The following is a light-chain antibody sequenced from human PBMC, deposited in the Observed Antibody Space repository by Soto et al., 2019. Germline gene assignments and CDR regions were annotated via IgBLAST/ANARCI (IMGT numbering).Light chain of an antibody. J-gene: IGKJ4*01. CDR1: QSVSSY. CDR3: QQYNNWPLLT. CDR2: GAS. Sequence: EIVMTQSPATLSVSPGERATLSCRASQSVSSYLAWYQQKPGQAPRLLIYGASTRATGIPARFSGSGSGTEFTLTISSLQSEDLAVYYCQQYNNWPLLTFGGGTKVEIK. V-gene: IGKV3-15*01.